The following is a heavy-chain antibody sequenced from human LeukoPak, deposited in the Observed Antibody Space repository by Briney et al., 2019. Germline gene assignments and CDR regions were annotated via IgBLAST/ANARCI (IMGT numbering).Heavy chain of an antibody. CDR3: AKDYNWGWDY. CDR2: VKPGGNNK. D-gene: IGHD7-27*01. Sequence: GGSLRLSCAASGFTFSWNGMHWVRQAPGKGLEWVAFVKPGGNNKYYPDSVRGRFTISKDNSKKTLYLQMESLRVEDTAVYYCAKDYNWGWDYWGQGSLVIVSS. V-gene: IGHV3-30*02. CDR1: GFTFSWNG. J-gene: IGHJ4*02.